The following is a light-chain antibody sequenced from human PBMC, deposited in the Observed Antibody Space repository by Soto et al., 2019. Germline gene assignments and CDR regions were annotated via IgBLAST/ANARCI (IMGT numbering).Light chain of an antibody. Sequence: EIVLTQSPGTLSLSPGERATLSFRASQSVSSSYLAWYQQKPGQAPRLLIYGASSRATGIPDRFSGSGSGTDFTLTISRLEPEDFAVYYCQQYGSSPPTFGQGTNVDIK. J-gene: IGKJ1*01. CDR2: GAS. CDR1: QSVSSSY. V-gene: IGKV3-20*01. CDR3: QQYGSSPPT.